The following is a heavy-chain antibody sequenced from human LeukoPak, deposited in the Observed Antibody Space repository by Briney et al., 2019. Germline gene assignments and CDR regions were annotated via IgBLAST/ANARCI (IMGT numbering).Heavy chain of an antibody. D-gene: IGHD1-1*01. CDR2: INPSGGST. Sequence: ASVKVSCKASGYSFTSYYMHWVRQAPGQGLEWMGIINPSGGSTSYAQKFQGRVTMTRDTSTSTVYMELSSLRSEDTAVYYCARDLHQLGPLSLPDYWGQGTLVTVSS. CDR3: ARDLHQLGPLSLPDY. CDR1: GYSFTSYY. J-gene: IGHJ4*02. V-gene: IGHV1-46*01.